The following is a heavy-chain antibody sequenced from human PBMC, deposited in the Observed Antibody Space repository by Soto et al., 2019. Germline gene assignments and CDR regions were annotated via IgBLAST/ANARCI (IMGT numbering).Heavy chain of an antibody. V-gene: IGHV6-1*01. CDR3: ARDTYCSGGSCYSGLIDNWFDP. Sequence: PSQTLSLTCAISGDSVSSNSAAWNWIRQSPSRGLEWLGRTYYRSKWYNDYAVSVKSRITINPDTSKNQFSLQLNSVTPEDTAVYYCARDTYCSGGSCYSGLIDNWFDPWGQGTLVTVSS. CDR1: GDSVSSNSAA. J-gene: IGHJ5*02. CDR2: TYYRSKWYN. D-gene: IGHD2-15*01.